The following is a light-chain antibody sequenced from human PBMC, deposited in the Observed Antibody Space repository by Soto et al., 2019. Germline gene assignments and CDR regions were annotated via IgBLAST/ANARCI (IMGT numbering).Light chain of an antibody. CDR1: QTISNW. Sequence: DIQMIQSPSTLSASVGDRVTITCRASQTISNWLAWYRQKPGKAPKLLIYDASNLESGVPSRFSGSGSGTEFTLTISSLQPDDFATYYCQQYSSYRTFGQGTKVDIK. V-gene: IGKV1-5*01. CDR2: DAS. CDR3: QQYSSYRT. J-gene: IGKJ1*01.